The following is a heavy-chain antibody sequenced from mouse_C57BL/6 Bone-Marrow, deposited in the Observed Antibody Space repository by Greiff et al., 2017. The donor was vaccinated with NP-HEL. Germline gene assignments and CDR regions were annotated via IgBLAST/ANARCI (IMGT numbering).Heavy chain of an antibody. J-gene: IGHJ3*01. Sequence: EVMLVESGGGLVQPGGSLKLSCAASGFTFSDYYMYWVRQTPEKRLEWVAYISNGGGSTYYPDTVKGRFTISRDNAKNTLYLQMSRLKSEDTAMYYCARHHYGSSWGQGTLVTVSA. CDR1: GFTFSDYY. CDR3: ARHHYGSS. CDR2: ISNGGGST. D-gene: IGHD1-1*01. V-gene: IGHV5-12*01.